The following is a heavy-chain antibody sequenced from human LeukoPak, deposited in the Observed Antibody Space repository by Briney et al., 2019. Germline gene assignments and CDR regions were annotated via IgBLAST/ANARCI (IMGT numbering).Heavy chain of an antibody. V-gene: IGHV4-4*02. CDR3: ARVSIAVAGTCWYFDL. Sequence: SETLSLTCAVSGCSISSSNWWSWVRQPPGKGLEWIGEIYHSGSTNYNPSLKSRVTISVDKSKNQFSLKLSSVTAADTAVYYCARVSIAVAGTCWYFDLWGRGTLVTVSS. CDR1: GCSISSSNW. D-gene: IGHD6-19*01. J-gene: IGHJ2*01. CDR2: IYHSGST.